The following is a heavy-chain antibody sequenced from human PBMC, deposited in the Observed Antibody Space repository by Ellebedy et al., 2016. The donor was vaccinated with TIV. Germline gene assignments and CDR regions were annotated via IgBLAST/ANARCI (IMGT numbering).Heavy chain of an antibody. D-gene: IGHD6-13*01. CDR3: ARAPDAGIAAAALDY. V-gene: IGHV4-34*01. Sequence: SETLSLXXTVYGVSLSGYYWTWIRQSPGQGLEWLGEINHSGSANYNPSLKSRVTISVDTSKNQFSLKLNSVTAADAAVYYCARAPDAGIAAAALDYWGQGTLVTVSS. CDR1: GVSLSGYY. CDR2: INHSGSA. J-gene: IGHJ4*02.